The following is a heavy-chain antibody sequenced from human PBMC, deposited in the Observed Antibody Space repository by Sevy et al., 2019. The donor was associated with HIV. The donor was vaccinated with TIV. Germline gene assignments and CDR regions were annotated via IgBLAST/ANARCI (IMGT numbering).Heavy chain of an antibody. CDR3: ASTFSSGFDY. V-gene: IGHV4-30-2*01. D-gene: IGHD3-22*01. Sequence: SETLSLTCAVSGGSISSGGYSWSWIRQPPGKGLEWIGYIYHSGSTYYNPSLKSRVTISVDRSKNQFSLKLSSVTAADTAVYYCASTFSSGFDYWGQGTLVTISS. CDR1: GGSISSGGYS. CDR2: IYHSGST. J-gene: IGHJ4*02.